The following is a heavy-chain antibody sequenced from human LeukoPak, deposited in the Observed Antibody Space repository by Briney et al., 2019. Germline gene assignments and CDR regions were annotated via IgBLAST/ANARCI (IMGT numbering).Heavy chain of an antibody. J-gene: IGHJ4*02. CDR1: GFTFSSYG. Sequence: GGSLRLSCAASGFTFSSYGMHWVGQAPGKGLEWVAVISYDGSNKYYADSVKGRFTISRDNSKNTLYLQMNSLRAEDTAVYYCAKGHKWLPLDYWGQGTLVTVSS. V-gene: IGHV3-30*18. D-gene: IGHD6-19*01. CDR3: AKGHKWLPLDY. CDR2: ISYDGSNK.